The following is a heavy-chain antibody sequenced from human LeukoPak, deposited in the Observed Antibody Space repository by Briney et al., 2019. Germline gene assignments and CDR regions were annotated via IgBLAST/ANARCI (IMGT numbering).Heavy chain of an antibody. J-gene: IGHJ6*03. D-gene: IGHD6-13*01. CDR1: GYTFTNYY. CDR3: ATRIAAAGSLHYYYYMDV. Sequence: ASVKVSCKTSGYTFTNYYIQWVRQAPGQGLELMGIINPSTGSTTYAQKFQGRVTMTRDMSTSTVYIEVSSLRSDDTAVYYCATRIAAAGSLHYYYYMDVWGKGTTVTVSS. V-gene: IGHV1-46*01. CDR2: INPSTGST.